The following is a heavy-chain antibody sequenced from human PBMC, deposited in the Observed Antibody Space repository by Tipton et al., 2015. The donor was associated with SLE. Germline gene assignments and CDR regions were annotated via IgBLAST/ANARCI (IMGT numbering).Heavy chain of an antibody. J-gene: IGHJ4*02. CDR3: ARGDTTAAAGLNY. CDR2: IYYSGST. CDR1: GGSISSHY. Sequence: TLSLTCTVSGGSISSHYWGWIRQPPGKGLGWIGYIYYSGSTNYNPSPTSRVTISVDTSKNQFSLKLRSVTAADTAVYYCARGDTTAAAGLNYWGQGTLVTVSS. V-gene: IGHV4-59*11. D-gene: IGHD6-13*01.